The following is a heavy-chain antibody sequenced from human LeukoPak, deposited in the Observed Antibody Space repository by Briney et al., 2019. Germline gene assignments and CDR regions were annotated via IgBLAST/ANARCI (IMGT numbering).Heavy chain of an antibody. CDR2: ISFDGSDK. Sequence: GGSLRLSCAASGFTFSNYAMHWVRQAPGKGLEWVAFISFDGSDKYYADSVRGRFTISRDNSKNTLYLQMNSLRAEDTAVYYCARDQPGTYTLSSTWGQGTLVTVSS. CDR1: GFTFSNYA. D-gene: IGHD6-19*01. V-gene: IGHV3-30-3*01. J-gene: IGHJ5*02. CDR3: ARDQPGTYTLSST.